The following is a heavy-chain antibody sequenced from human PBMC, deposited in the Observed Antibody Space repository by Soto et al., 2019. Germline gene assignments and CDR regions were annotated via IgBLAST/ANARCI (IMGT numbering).Heavy chain of an antibody. CDR2: INHSGST. V-gene: IGHV4-34*01. CDR1: GGSFSCYY. D-gene: IGHD5-18*01. CDR3: ARGLGGNSYGSY. Sequence: PSETLSLTCAVYGGSFSCYYWSWIRQPPGKGLEWIGEINHSGSTNYNPSLKSRVTISVDTSKNQFSLKLSSVTAADTAVYYRARGLGGNSYGSYWGQGTLVTVSS. J-gene: IGHJ4*02.